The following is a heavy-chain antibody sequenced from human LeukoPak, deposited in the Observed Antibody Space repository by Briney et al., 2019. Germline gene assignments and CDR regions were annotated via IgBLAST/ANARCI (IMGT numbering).Heavy chain of an antibody. Sequence: SETLSLTCSVSGDSISSGPYYWSWIRHHPGKALEWIGYINYSGKTYYNASLKSRVSISIDTSNNQFFLKLGSVTAADTAVYYCARDGDRSSSHFFDPWGQGILVTVSS. V-gene: IGHV4-31*03. D-gene: IGHD6-6*01. CDR2: INYSGKT. J-gene: IGHJ5*02. CDR1: GDSISSGPYY. CDR3: ARDGDRSSSHFFDP.